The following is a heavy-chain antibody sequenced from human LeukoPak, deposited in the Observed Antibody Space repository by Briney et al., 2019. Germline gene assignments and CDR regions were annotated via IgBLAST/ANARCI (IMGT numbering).Heavy chain of an antibody. CDR1: GGSISSGSYY. CDR3: ARGSGYSSGWFDY. Sequence: PSETLSLTCTVSGGSISSGSYYWSWIRQPAGKGLEWIGRIYTSGSTNYNPSLKSRVTISVDTSKNQFSLKLSSVTAADTAVYYCARGSGYSSGWFDYWGQGTLVTVSS. V-gene: IGHV4-61*02. D-gene: IGHD6-19*01. J-gene: IGHJ4*02. CDR2: IYTSGST.